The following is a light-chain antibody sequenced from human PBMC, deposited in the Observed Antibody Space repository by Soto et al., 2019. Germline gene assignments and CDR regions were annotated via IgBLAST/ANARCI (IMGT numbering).Light chain of an antibody. CDR3: QQYGSSPRIT. V-gene: IGKV3-20*01. CDR1: QSVSSSY. J-gene: IGKJ5*01. Sequence: EIVLTQSPGTLSLSPGERATLSCRASQSVSSSYLAWYQQKPGQAPRLLIYGASTRATGIPDRFSGSGSGTDLTLTISRLEPEDFALYYCQQYGSSPRITFGQGTRLEIK. CDR2: GAS.